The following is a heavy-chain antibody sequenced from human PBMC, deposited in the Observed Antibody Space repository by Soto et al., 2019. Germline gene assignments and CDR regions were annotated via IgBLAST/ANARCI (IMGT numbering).Heavy chain of an antibody. V-gene: IGHV1-46*01. CDR3: ARAPITMIVVVNLDY. CDR2: INPSGGST. D-gene: IGHD3-22*01. J-gene: IGHJ4*02. Sequence: ASVKVSCKASGSTFTSYYMHWVRQAPGQGLEWMGIINPSGGSTSYAQKFQGRVTMTRDTSTSTVYMELSSLRSEDTAVYYCARAPITMIVVVNLDYWGQGTLVTVSS. CDR1: GSTFTSYY.